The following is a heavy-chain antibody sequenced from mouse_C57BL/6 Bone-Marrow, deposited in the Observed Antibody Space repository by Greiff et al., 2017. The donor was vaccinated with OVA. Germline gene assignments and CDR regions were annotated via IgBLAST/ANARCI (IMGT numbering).Heavy chain of an antibody. CDR1: GYTFSSYG. CDR3: ARGAYYSNYDAMDY. V-gene: IGHV1-81*01. Sequence: SGAELARPGASVKLSCKASGYTFSSYGISWVKPRTVQGLEWIGEIYPRSGNTYYNEKFKGKATLTADKSSSTAYMELRSLTSEDSAVYFCARGAYYSNYDAMDYWGQGTSVTVSS. CDR2: IYPRSGNT. J-gene: IGHJ4*01. D-gene: IGHD2-5*01.